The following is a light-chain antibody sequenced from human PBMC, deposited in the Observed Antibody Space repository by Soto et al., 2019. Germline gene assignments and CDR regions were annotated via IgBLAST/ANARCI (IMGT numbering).Light chain of an antibody. CDR2: DTR. Sequence: QAVVTQEPSLPVSPGGTISHTCGSSTGPVTRGHFDYWFQQRPGQAPRTLIFDTRTKHSWTPARFSGSLLGGKAALILSGAQPEDAAYYFCCIGALVVFGGRTKVAAL. J-gene: IGLJ2*01. V-gene: IGLV7-46*01. CDR1: TGPVTRGHF. CDR3: CIGALVV.